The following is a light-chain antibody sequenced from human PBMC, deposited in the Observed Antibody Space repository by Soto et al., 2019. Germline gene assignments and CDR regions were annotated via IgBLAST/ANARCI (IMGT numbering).Light chain of an antibody. CDR3: QQYGSSPYT. J-gene: IGKJ3*01. CDR2: GVS. V-gene: IGKV3-20*01. Sequence: ESVVTQSPGTLSLSPGERATLSCRASQSDSSTYLAWYQQKPGQAPRLLIYGVSRRAPGIPDRFSGSGSGTDFTLTISRLEPEDFAVYYCQQYGSSPYTFGPGTKVDIK. CDR1: QSDSSTY.